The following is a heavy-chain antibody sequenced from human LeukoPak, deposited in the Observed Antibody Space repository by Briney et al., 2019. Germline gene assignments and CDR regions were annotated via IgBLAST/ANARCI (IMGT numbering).Heavy chain of an antibody. D-gene: IGHD3-22*01. Sequence: SVKVSCKASGYTFTSYGISWVRQAPGQGPEWMGWISAYNGNTNYAQKLQGRVTMTTDTSTSTAYMELRSLRSDDTAVYYYARVPRDLPYYYDSSGFDIWGQGTMVTVSS. V-gene: IGHV1-18*01. CDR1: GYTFTSYG. CDR2: ISAYNGNT. CDR3: ARVPRDLPYYYDSSGFDI. J-gene: IGHJ3*02.